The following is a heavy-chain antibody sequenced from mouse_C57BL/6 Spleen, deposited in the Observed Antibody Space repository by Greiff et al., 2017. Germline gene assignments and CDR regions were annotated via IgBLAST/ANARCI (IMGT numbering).Heavy chain of an antibody. Sequence: VQLQQSGAELVRPGASVTLSCKASGYTFTDYDMHWVKQPPVHGLEWIGAIDPETGGTAYNQKFQGKAILTADKSSSTAYMELRSLTSEDSAVYYCTRGDGSSYWYFDVWGTGTTVTVSS. J-gene: IGHJ1*03. V-gene: IGHV1-15*01. CDR1: GYTFTDYD. CDR3: TRGDGSSYWYFDV. CDR2: IDPETGGT. D-gene: IGHD1-1*01.